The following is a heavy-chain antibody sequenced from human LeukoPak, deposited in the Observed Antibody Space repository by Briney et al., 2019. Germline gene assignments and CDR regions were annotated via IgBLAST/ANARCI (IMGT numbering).Heavy chain of an antibody. V-gene: IGHV3-21*01. Sequence: PGGSLRLSCAASGFTFSSYSMNWVRQAPGKGLEWVSSISSSSSYIYYADSVKGRFTISRDNAKNSLYLQMNSLRAEDTAVYYCARAPARYYIFHYWGQGTLVTVSS. CDR1: GFTFSSYS. CDR3: ARAPARYYIFHY. J-gene: IGHJ4*02. CDR2: ISSSSSYI. D-gene: IGHD3-22*01.